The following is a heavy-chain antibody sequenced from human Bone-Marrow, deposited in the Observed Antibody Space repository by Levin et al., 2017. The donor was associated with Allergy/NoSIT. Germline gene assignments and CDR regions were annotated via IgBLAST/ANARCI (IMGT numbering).Heavy chain of an antibody. CDR1: GFTFSSYW. D-gene: IGHD6-13*01. CDR2: IKQDGSEK. CDR3: ARDPGSWYVDYFDY. Sequence: GESLKISCAASGFTFSSYWMSWVRQAPGKGLEWVANIKQDGSEKYYVDSVKGRFTISRDNAKNSLYLQMNSLRAEDTAVYYCARDPGSWYVDYFDYWGQGTLVTVSS. V-gene: IGHV3-7*03. J-gene: IGHJ4*02.